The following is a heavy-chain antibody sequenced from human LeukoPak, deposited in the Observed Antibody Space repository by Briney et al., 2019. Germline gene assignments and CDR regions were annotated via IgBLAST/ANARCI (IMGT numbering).Heavy chain of an antibody. CDR1: GGSISSYY. CDR2: IYTSGST. CDR3: ARVVTFGALYYFDN. Sequence: SETLSLTCTVSGGSISSYYWSWIRQPAGKGLEWIGRIYTSGSTNYNPSLKSRVTMSVDTSKNQFSLKLSSVTAADTAVYYCARVVTFGALYYFDNWGQGTLVTVFS. J-gene: IGHJ4*02. D-gene: IGHD3/OR15-3a*01. V-gene: IGHV4-4*07.